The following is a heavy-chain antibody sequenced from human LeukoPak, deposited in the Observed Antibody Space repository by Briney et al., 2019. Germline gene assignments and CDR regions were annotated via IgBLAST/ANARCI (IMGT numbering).Heavy chain of an antibody. CDR3: ARQSSGRSYGSGSSPLYYFDY. D-gene: IGHD3-10*01. Sequence: SETLSLTCTVSGASISSYYWSWIRQPAGEGLEWIGRIFPSGSTHYNPSLNSRVTVSVDTSKNHFSLNLSSVTAADTAVYSCARQSSGRSYGSGSSPLYYFDYWGQGILVTVSS. CDR2: IFPSGST. CDR1: GASISSYY. V-gene: IGHV4-4*07. J-gene: IGHJ4*02.